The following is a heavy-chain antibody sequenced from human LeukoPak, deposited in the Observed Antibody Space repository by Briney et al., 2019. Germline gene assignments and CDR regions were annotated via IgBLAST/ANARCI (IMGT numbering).Heavy chain of an antibody. CDR1: GGSISSGGYS. Sequence: SQTLSLTCAVSGGSISSGGYSWSWIRQPPGKGLEWIGYIYHSGSTYYNPSLKSRVTISVDTSKNQFSLKLSSVTAADTAVYYCARAGAYGGKLGFDYWAREPWSPSPQ. CDR3: ARAGAYGGKLGFDY. J-gene: IGHJ4*02. V-gene: IGHV4-30-2*01. CDR2: IYHSGST. D-gene: IGHD4-17*01.